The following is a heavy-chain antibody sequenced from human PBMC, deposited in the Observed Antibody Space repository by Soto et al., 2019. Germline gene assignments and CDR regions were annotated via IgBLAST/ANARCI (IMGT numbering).Heavy chain of an antibody. D-gene: IGHD3-10*01. CDR3: PTPTALRGAMTTNINFDF. V-gene: IGHV1-24*01. J-gene: IGHJ4*02. CDR1: GHTLTEFS. Sequence: ASVKVSCKISGHTLTEFSIHLVRQAPGKGLEWMGGFEAEGGEAIYAQKWHGRVTGNEDTVTDTAYMELSGLNYDDTAVYYCPTPTALRGAMTTNINFDFWRQGTQVTVSS. CDR2: FEAEGGEA.